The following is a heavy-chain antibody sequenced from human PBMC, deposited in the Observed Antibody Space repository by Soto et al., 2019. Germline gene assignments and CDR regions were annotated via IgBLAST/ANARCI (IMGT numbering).Heavy chain of an antibody. J-gene: IGHJ4*02. CDR2: INAGNGNT. V-gene: IGHV1-3*01. Sequence: ASVKVSCKASGYTFTNYALHWVRQAPGQRLEWMGWINAGNGNTKYSQKFQGRVTITRDTSASTAYMELSSLRSEDTAVYYCARAVAVPADFDYWGQGTLVTVSS. CDR3: ARAVAVPADFDY. D-gene: IGHD6-19*01. CDR1: GYTFTNYA.